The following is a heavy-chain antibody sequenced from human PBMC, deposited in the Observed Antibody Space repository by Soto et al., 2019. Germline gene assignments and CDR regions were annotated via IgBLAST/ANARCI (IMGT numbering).Heavy chain of an antibody. CDR1: GYTFTSYA. CDR2: INAGNGNT. J-gene: IGHJ4*02. D-gene: IGHD3-22*01. Sequence: SVKVSCKASGYTFTSYAMHWVRQAPVQRLEWMGWINAGNGNTKYSQKFQGRVTITRDTSASTAYMELSSLRSEDTAVYYCARDGHDSSGPYIDYWGQGTLVTVSS. V-gene: IGHV1-3*01. CDR3: ARDGHDSSGPYIDY.